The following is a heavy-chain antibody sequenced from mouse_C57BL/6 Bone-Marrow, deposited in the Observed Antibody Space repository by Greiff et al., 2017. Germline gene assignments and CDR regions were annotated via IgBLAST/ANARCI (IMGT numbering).Heavy chain of an antibody. J-gene: IGHJ4*01. D-gene: IGHD2-1*01. CDR3: ARCYYGNYWAMDY. Sequence: VKLQESGAELAKPGASVKLSCKASGYTFTSYWMHWVKQRPGQGLEWIGYINPSSGYTKYNQKFKDKATLTVDKSSSTAYMQLSSLTYEDSAVYYCARCYYGNYWAMDYWGQGTSVTVSS. V-gene: IGHV1-7*01. CDR1: GYTFTSYW. CDR2: INPSSGYT.